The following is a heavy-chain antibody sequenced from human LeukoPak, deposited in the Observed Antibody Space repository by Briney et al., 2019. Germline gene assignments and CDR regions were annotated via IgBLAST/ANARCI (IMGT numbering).Heavy chain of an antibody. J-gene: IGHJ2*01. CDR2: IYYGGST. CDR3: ARLGDYVWYFDL. Sequence: SETLSLTCTVSGDSISSSSYYWGWIRQPPGKGLEWIGSIYYGGSTYYNPSLKSRVTISVDTSKNQFSLKLTSVTAADTAVYYCARLGDYVWYFDLWGRGTLATVSS. CDR1: GDSISSSSYY. V-gene: IGHV4-39*01. D-gene: IGHD4-17*01.